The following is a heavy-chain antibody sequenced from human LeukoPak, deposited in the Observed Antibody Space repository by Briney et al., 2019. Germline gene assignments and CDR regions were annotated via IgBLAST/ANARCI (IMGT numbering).Heavy chain of an antibody. V-gene: IGHV3-48*03. CDR3: AFYYYYGMDV. CDR2: ISGRGSSI. J-gene: IGHJ6*02. CDR1: GFTFSSFD. Sequence: GGSLRLSCAASGFTFSSFDMNWVRQAPGKGLEWVSFISGRGSSIYYADSVKGRFTISRDNAKNSLYLQMNSLRAEDTAVYYCAFYYYYGMDVWGQGTTVTVSS.